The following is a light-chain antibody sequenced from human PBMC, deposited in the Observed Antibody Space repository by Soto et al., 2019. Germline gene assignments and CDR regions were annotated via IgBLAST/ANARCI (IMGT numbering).Light chain of an antibody. CDR1: SSDVGAYDS. J-gene: IGLJ2*01. V-gene: IGLV2-8*01. CDR3: SSYTTNSPPVV. CDR2: EVS. Sequence: QSALTQTPSASGSPGQSVTISCTGTSSDVGAYDSVSWYQHHPGKAPKALIYEVSKRPSGVPDRFSGSKSGNTASLTVSGLQAEDEADYYCSSYTTNSPPVVFGGGTKLTVL.